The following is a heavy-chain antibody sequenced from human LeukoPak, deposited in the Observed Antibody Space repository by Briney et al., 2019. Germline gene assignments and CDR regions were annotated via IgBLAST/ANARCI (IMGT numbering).Heavy chain of an antibody. D-gene: IGHD4-11*01. Sequence: PGGSLRLSCAASGFTFSSYWMHWVRQAPGKGLVWVSRINSDGSSTSYADSVNGRFTISRDNAKNTLYLQMNSLRAEDTAVYYCARTTLINWFDPWGQGTLVTVSS. J-gene: IGHJ5*02. V-gene: IGHV3-74*01. CDR2: INSDGSST. CDR3: ARTTLINWFDP. CDR1: GFTFSSYW.